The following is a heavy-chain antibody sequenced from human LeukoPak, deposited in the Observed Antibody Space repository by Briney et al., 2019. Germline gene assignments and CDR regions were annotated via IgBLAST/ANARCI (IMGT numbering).Heavy chain of an antibody. J-gene: IGHJ2*01. V-gene: IGHV3-7*01. CDR2: IKHDGSEE. CDR1: GFTFSSYA. Sequence: PGGSLRLSCAASGFTFSSYAMSWFRQAPGKGLEWVADIKHDGSEEHYVASVKGRSTISRDNAKLYLQMNSLRAEDTAVYYCAGGQGWHFDLWGRGTLITVSS. D-gene: IGHD2-15*01. CDR3: AGGQGWHFDL.